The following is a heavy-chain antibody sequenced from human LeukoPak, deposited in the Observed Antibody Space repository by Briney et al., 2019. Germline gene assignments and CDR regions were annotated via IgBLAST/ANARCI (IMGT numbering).Heavy chain of an antibody. Sequence: PGGSLRLSCAASGFTFSSYSMNWVRQAPGKGLEWVSSISSSSSYIYYADSVKGRFTISRDNAKNSLYLQMNSLRAEDTAVYYCARDLTFGYSSGWYPLGAFDIWGQGTMVTVSS. CDR1: GFTFSSYS. CDR3: ARDLTFGYSSGWYPLGAFDI. J-gene: IGHJ3*02. D-gene: IGHD6-19*01. V-gene: IGHV3-21*01. CDR2: ISSSSSYI.